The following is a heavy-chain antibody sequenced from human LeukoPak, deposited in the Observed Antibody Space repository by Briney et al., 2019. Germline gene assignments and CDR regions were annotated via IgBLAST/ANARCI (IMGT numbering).Heavy chain of an antibody. V-gene: IGHV3-74*01. J-gene: IGHJ4*02. D-gene: IGHD3-22*01. CDR1: GFTFSSYW. CDR3: AREGYYDSSGYFPFDY. CDR2: INSDGSST. Sequence: GGSLRLSCAASGFTFSSYWMHWVRQAPGKGLVWVSRINSDGSSTSYADSVKGRFTISRDNAKNTLYLQMNSLRAEDTAVYYCAREGYYDSSGYFPFDYWGQGTLVTVSS.